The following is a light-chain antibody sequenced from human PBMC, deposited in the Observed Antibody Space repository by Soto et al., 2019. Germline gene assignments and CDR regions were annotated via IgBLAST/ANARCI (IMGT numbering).Light chain of an antibody. CDR2: SNN. J-gene: IGLJ1*01. V-gene: IGLV1-44*01. Sequence: SVLTQPPSASGTPGQRVTISCSGSSSSIGSNTVNWYQQLPGTAPKLLIYSNNQRPSGVPDRFSGSKSGTSASLAISGLQSEDEADYYCATWDDSLNGFYVFGTGTKVTVL. CDR3: ATWDDSLNGFYV. CDR1: SSSIGSNT.